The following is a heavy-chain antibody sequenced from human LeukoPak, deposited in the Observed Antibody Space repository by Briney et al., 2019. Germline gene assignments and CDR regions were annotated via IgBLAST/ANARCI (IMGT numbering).Heavy chain of an antibody. CDR2: ISAYNGNT. CDR1: GYTFTSYG. Sequence: ASVKVSCKASGYTFTSYGISWVRQAPGQGLAWVGWISAYNGNTNYAQKLQGRVTMTTDTSTSTAYMELRSLRSDDTAVYYCARDRGDSVGKYGMDVWGQGTTVTVSS. V-gene: IGHV1-18*01. J-gene: IGHJ6*02. CDR3: ARDRGDSVGKYGMDV. D-gene: IGHD5/OR15-5a*01.